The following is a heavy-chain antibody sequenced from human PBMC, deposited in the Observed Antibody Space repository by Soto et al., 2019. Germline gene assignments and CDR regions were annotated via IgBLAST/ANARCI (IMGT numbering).Heavy chain of an antibody. V-gene: IGHV1-69*01. J-gene: IGHJ5*02. Sequence: QVQLVQSGAEVKKPGSSVKVSCKASGGTFSSYAISWVRQAPGPGLEGMGVIIPIFGTANYAQNFQGRVTSTADEDTSTAYMELSSLISEDTAGYYCARGGRAESAGASAEWELPLTRSWFDPWGQGTMVTVSS. CDR2: IIPIFGTA. CDR3: ARGGRAESAGASAEWELPLTRSWFDP. CDR1: GGTFSSYA. D-gene: IGHD1-26*01.